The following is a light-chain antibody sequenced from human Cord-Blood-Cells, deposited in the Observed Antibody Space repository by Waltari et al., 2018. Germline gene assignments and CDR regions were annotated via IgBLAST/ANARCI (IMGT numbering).Light chain of an antibody. CDR2: AAS. Sequence: DIQMIQSPSSLSASVGDRVTITCRASQGISNSLAWYQQKPGKAPKLLLYAASRLESGVPSRFSGSGSGTDYTLTISSLQPEDFATYYCQQYYSTPLYTFGQGTKLEIK. J-gene: IGKJ2*01. CDR1: QGISNS. CDR3: QQYYSTPLYT. V-gene: IGKV1-NL1*01.